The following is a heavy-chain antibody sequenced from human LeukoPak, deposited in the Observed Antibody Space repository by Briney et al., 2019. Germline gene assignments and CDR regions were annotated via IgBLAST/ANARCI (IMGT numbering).Heavy chain of an antibody. Sequence: EASVKVSCKASGYTFTSYGISWVRQAPGQGLEWMGWISAYNGNTNYAQKLQGRVTMTTDTSTSTAYMELRSLRSDDTAVYYCARVSGDSSGYYYFTWETSQPGNYFDYWGQGTLVTVSS. V-gene: IGHV1-18*01. CDR1: GYTFTSYG. D-gene: IGHD3-22*01. CDR3: ARVSGDSSGYYYFTWETSQPGNYFDY. CDR2: ISAYNGNT. J-gene: IGHJ4*02.